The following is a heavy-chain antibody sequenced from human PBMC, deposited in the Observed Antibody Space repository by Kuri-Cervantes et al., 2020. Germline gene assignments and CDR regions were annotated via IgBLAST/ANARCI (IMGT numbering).Heavy chain of an antibody. CDR1: GFTLSRSG. J-gene: IGHJ5*02. D-gene: IGHD6-19*01. V-gene: IGHV3-23*01. Sequence: GGSLRLSCEASGFTLSRSGMSWVRQAPGKGLEWVSAISGDSGKTYYADSVKGRFTISRDSSKNTLALQMNSLRAEDTAVYYCARIPGIAVAVYRWGQGTLVTVSS. CDR2: ISGDSGKT. CDR3: ARIPGIAVAVYR.